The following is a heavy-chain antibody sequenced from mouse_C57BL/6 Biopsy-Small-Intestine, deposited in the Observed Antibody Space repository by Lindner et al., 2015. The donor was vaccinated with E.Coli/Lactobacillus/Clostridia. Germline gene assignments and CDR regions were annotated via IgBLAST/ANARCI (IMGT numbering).Heavy chain of an antibody. CDR2: INPNSGGT. CDR3: ARDQRSTYSYYYFYYMDV. CDR1: GYTFTGYY. Sequence: SVKVSCKASGYTFTGYYMHWVRQAPGQGLEWMGWINPNSGGTNYAQKFQGRVTMTRDTSIGTAYMELSRLRSDDTAVYYCARDQRSTYSYYYFYYMDVWGTGTTVTVSS. D-gene: IGHD1-1*01. V-gene: IGHV1-53*01. J-gene: IGHJ1*03.